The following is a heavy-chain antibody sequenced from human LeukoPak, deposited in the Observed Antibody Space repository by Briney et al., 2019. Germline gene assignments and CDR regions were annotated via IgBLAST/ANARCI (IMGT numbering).Heavy chain of an antibody. CDR3: ARVVWGYSYGYLDY. Sequence: SETLSLTCTVSGGSISSYYWSWIRQPPGKGLEWIGYIYYSGSTNYNPSLKSRVTISVDTSKNQFSLKLSSVTAADTAVYYCARVVWGYSYGYLDYWGQGTLVTVSS. CDR2: IYYSGST. CDR1: GGSISSYY. J-gene: IGHJ4*02. V-gene: IGHV4-59*01. D-gene: IGHD5-18*01.